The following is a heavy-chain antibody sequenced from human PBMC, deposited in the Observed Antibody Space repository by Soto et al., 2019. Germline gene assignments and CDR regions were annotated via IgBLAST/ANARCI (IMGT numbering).Heavy chain of an antibody. CDR2: ASHTGGT. J-gene: IGHJ6*02. CDR3: VRSRNLDV. D-gene: IGHD1-1*01. V-gene: IGHV4-34*01. CDR1: GGSFSGWH. Sequence: SETLSLTCAVNGGSFSGWHWNWIRQPPGKGLEWIGEASHTGGTNYNPSLESRVTISVDRSRNQLSLKLTSVSAADTAVYYCVRSRNLDVWGPGTTVTVSS.